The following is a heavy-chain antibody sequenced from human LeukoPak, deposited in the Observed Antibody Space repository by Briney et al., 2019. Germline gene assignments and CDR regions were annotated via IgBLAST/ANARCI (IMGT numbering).Heavy chain of an antibody. Sequence: ASVKVSCKASGYTFIRYYMHWVRQAPGQVLEWMGITNPSGGSTSYAQKFQGRVTMTRDTSTRIVYMELRSLRSDDTAVYYCARGLYCSGGSCYSGYYYYGMDVWGQGTTVTVSS. D-gene: IGHD2-15*01. CDR2: TNPSGGST. J-gene: IGHJ6*02. CDR1: GYTFIRYY. CDR3: ARGLYCSGGSCYSGYYYYGMDV. V-gene: IGHV1-46*01.